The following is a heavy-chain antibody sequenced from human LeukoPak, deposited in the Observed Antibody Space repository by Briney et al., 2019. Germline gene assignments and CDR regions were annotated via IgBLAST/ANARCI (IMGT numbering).Heavy chain of an antibody. D-gene: IGHD4-17*01. CDR3: ARGYRVTTFDY. CDR2: IYYSGST. J-gene: IGHJ4*02. V-gene: IGHV4-59*02. CDR1: GGSVDNYY. Sequence: SETLSLTCTVSGGSVDNYYWSWVRQPPGKGLEWIGYIYYSGSTNYNPSLKSRVTISVDTSKNQFSLKLSSVTAADTAVYYCARGYRVTTFDYWGQGTLVTVSS.